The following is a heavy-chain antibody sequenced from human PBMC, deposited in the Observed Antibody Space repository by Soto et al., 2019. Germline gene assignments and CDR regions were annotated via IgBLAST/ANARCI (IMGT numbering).Heavy chain of an antibody. CDR2: IIPIFDAT. CDR3: ARDLPNRSGRV. J-gene: IGHJ4*02. Sequence: QVQLVQSGPEVKKPGSSVKVSCKVSGGPFSTLSISWVRQAPGQGLMWMGGIIPIFDATNYAQMFQGRVTITADDSTSTAYTELSSLRSDDTAVYYCARDLPNRSGRVWGPGTLVTVSS. V-gene: IGHV1-69*01. CDR1: GGPFSTLS. D-gene: IGHD3-10*01.